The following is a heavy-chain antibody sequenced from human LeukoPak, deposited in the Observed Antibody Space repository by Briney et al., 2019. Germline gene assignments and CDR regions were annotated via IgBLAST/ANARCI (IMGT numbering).Heavy chain of an antibody. Sequence: GGSLRLSCAASGFTFSSYAMTWVRQAPGKGLEWISAISGSAYSTSYAGSVKGRFTISRDNSKNTLYLQMNSLRAEDTAIYYCARNTSGFKLGDAFDIWGQGTMVTVSS. D-gene: IGHD3-22*01. CDR3: ARNTSGFKLGDAFDI. CDR1: GFTFSSYA. CDR2: ISGSAYST. V-gene: IGHV3-23*01. J-gene: IGHJ3*02.